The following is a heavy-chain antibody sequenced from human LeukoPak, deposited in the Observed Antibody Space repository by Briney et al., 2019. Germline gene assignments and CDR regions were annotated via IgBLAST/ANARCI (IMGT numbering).Heavy chain of an antibody. CDR1: GFTFSSYS. CDR3: ARWGRYDSSAGTIDY. V-gene: IGHV3-21*01. Sequence: TGGSLRLSCAVSGFTFSSYSMNWVRQAPGKGLEWVSSISSSSYIYYADSVKGRFTISRDNAKNSLYLQMNSLRAEDTAVYYCARWGRYDSSAGTIDYWGQGTLVTVSS. J-gene: IGHJ4*02. D-gene: IGHD3-22*01. CDR2: ISSSSYI.